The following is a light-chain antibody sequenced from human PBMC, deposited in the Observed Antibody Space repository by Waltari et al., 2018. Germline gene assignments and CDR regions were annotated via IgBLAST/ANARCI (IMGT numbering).Light chain of an antibody. V-gene: IGLV1-40*01. CDR3: QSYDSSLSGSV. Sequence: QSGLTQPPSVSGAPGHRVTIACTGSSSNIRAGYVGPWYQLLPGTAPNLLLEGNSNRPSGVPDRFSGSKSGTSASLAITGLQAEDEAGYYCQSYDSSLSGSVFGGGTKLTVL. J-gene: IGLJ2*01. CDR1: SSNIRAGYV. CDR2: GNS.